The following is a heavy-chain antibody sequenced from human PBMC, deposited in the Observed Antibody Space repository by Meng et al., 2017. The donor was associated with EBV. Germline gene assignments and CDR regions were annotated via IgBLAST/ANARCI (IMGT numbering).Heavy chain of an antibody. J-gene: IGHJ5*02. CDR1: GGSVSSGSYY. CDR2: IYYSGST. V-gene: IGHV4-61*01. D-gene: IGHD4-17*01. Sequence: APLQVSGPGLVKPSETLSLTCTVSGGSVSSGSYYWSWIRQPPGKGLEWIGYIYYSGSTNYNPSLKSRVTISVDTSKNQFSLKLSSVTAADTAVYYCARGRYYGDYFWFDPWGQGTLVTVSS. CDR3: ARGRYYGDYFWFDP.